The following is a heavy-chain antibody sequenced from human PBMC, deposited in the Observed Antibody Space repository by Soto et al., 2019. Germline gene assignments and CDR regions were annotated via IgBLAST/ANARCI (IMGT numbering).Heavy chain of an antibody. V-gene: IGHV4-59*08. CDR3: ARHGGHSTSWHIGYYMDV. D-gene: IGHD2-2*01. J-gene: IGHJ6*03. CDR2: IYYSGST. Sequence: QVQLQESGPGLVKPSETLSLTCTVSGGSISSYYWSWIRQPPGKGLEWIGYIYYSGSTNYNPSLKSRVTISGDTSKNQFSLKLSSVTAADTAVYYCARHGGHSTSWHIGYYMDVWGKGTTVTVSS. CDR1: GGSISSYY.